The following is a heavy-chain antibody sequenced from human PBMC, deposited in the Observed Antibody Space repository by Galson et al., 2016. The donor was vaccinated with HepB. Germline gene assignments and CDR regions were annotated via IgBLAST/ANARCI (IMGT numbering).Heavy chain of an antibody. Sequence: SLRLSCAVSGFTLVGNGIRWVRQAPGKGLEWVSDIVRSGNKFYADSVKGRLTISKDISKNTLYLQMNSLRVEDTAIYYCSGHGGGSAWGQGTLVTVSS. CDR2: IVRSGNK. D-gene: IGHD1-26*01. CDR1: GFTLVGNG. V-gene: IGHV3-23*01. CDR3: SGHGGGSA. J-gene: IGHJ4*02.